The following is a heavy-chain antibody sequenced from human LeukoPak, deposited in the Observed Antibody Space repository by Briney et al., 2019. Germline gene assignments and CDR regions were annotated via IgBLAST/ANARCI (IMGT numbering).Heavy chain of an antibody. CDR3: ARDASGGNLPFDY. Sequence: GGSLRLSCAASGFIFSNCGMHWVRQVPGKGLEWVAVISYDGSNEYYADSVKGRFTISRDNGKNSLYLQMNSLRVEDTAVYYCARDASGGNLPFDYWGLGTPVTVSS. CDR1: GFIFSNCG. V-gene: IGHV3-33*08. J-gene: IGHJ4*02. D-gene: IGHD4-23*01. CDR2: ISYDGSNE.